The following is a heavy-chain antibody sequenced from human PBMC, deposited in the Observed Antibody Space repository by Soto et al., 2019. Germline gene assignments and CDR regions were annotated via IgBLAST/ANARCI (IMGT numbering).Heavy chain of an antibody. Sequence: ETLSLTCTASGGSISSYYWSWIRQPPGKGLEWIGYIYYSGSTNYNPSLKSRVTISVDTSKNQFSLKLSSVTAADTAVYYCARVGSYYDFWSGYYSSTPHYYYYMDVWGKGTTVTVSS. CDR3: ARVGSYYDFWSGYYSSTPHYYYYMDV. D-gene: IGHD3-3*01. J-gene: IGHJ6*03. CDR1: GGSISSYY. CDR2: IYYSGST. V-gene: IGHV4-59*01.